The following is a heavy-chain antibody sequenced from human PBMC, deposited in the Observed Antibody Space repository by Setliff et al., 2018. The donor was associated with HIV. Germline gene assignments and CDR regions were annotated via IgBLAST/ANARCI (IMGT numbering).Heavy chain of an antibody. Sequence: SETLSLTCTVSGGSISSGSYYWSWIRQPAGKGLEWIGRIYTSGSTNYNPSLKSRVTISVDTSKNQFSLKLSSVTAADTAVYYCAGSWSGYPLSFGYWGRGTLVTVSS. V-gene: IGHV4-61*02. CDR1: GGSISSGSYY. J-gene: IGHJ4*02. CDR3: AGSWSGYPLSFGY. D-gene: IGHD3-3*01. CDR2: IYTSGST.